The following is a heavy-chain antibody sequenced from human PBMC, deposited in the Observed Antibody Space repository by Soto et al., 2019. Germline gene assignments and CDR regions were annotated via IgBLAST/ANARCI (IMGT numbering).Heavy chain of an antibody. J-gene: IGHJ4*02. Sequence: SLRLSCAASGFTFSSYAMHWVRQAPGKGLEWVAVISYDGSNKYYADPVKGRFTISRDNSKNTLYLQMNSLRAEDTAVYYCARDSSGFALNPGVYWGQGTLVTVSS. CDR1: GFTFSSYA. V-gene: IGHV3-30-3*01. CDR3: ARDSSGFALNPGVY. CDR2: ISYDGSNK. D-gene: IGHD6-19*01.